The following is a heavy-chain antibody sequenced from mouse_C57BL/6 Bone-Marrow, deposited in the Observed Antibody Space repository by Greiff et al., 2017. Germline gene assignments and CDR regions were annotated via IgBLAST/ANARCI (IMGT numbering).Heavy chain of an antibody. D-gene: IGHD2-4*01. CDR1: GYTFTSYW. CDR3: ARREENEYDGGYAMDY. V-gene: IGHV1-55*01. CDR2: IYPGSGST. Sequence: QVQLQQPGAELVKPGASVKMSCKASGYTFTSYWITWVKQRPGQGLEWIGDIYPGSGSTNYNEKFKSKATLTVDTSSSTAYMQLSSLTSEDSAVYYCARREENEYDGGYAMDYWGQGTSVTVSS. J-gene: IGHJ4*01.